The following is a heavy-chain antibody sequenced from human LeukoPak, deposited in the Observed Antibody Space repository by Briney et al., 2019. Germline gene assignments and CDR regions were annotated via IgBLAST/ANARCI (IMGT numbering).Heavy chain of an antibody. CDR3: ARVYSSSSGKGMDV. CDR2: ISSSGSTI. V-gene: IGHV3-48*03. D-gene: IGHD6-6*01. Sequence: GGSLRLSCAASGFTFNSYEMNWVRQAPGKGLEWVSYISSSGSTIYYADSVKGRFPISRDNAKNSLYLQMNSLRAEDTAIYYCARVYSSSSGKGMDVWGQGTTVTVSS. CDR1: GFTFNSYE. J-gene: IGHJ6*02.